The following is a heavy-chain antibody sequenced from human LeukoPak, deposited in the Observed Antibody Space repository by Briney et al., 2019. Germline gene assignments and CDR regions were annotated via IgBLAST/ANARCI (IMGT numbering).Heavy chain of an antibody. Sequence: SETLCLTCTVSGGSISSYYWSWIRQPPGKGLEWIGYIYYSGSTNYNPSLKSRVTISVDTSKNQFSLKLSSVTAADTAVYYCARVRSSSSSFDYWGQGTLVTVSS. V-gene: IGHV4-59*01. CDR2: IYYSGST. CDR1: GGSISSYY. CDR3: ARVRSSSSSFDY. D-gene: IGHD6-6*01. J-gene: IGHJ4*02.